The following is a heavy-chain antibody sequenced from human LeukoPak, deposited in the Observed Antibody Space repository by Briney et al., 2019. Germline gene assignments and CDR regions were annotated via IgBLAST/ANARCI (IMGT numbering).Heavy chain of an antibody. CDR3: ARFRTWGDKAFDY. CDR2: ITSGSSSI. CDR1: GFTFSSYS. D-gene: IGHD2-21*02. J-gene: IGHJ4*02. Sequence: GGSLRLSCAASGFTFSSYSINWVRQAPGKGLEWVSSITSGSSSIYYAGSVKGRFTISRDSAKNSLYLQMNSLRAEDTAVYYCARFRTWGDKAFDYWGQGTLVTVSS. V-gene: IGHV3-21*01.